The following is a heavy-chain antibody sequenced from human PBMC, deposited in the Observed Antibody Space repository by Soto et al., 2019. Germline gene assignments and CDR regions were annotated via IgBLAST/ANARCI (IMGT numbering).Heavy chain of an antibody. J-gene: IGHJ6*02. CDR1: GGTFSSYA. Sequence: QVQLVQSGAEVKKPGSSVKVSCKASGGTFSSYAISWVRQAPGQGLEWMGGIIPIFGTANYAQKFQGRVTITADEFTSTDYMGPSSLGSEGTAVYYCARGRRGYYGIDVWGQGNTVTVSS. CDR3: ARGRRGYYGIDV. CDR2: IIPIFGTA. D-gene: IGHD3-10*01. V-gene: IGHV1-69*12.